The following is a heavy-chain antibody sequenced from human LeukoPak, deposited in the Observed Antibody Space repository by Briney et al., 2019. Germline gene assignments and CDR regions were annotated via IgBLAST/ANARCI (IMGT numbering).Heavy chain of an antibody. Sequence: PSETLSLTCTVSGGSISSYYWSWIRQPPGKGLEWIGYIYYSGSTNYNPSLKSRVTISVDTSKNQFSLKQSSVTAADTAVYYCARGGSYDYVWGSYRYTPIEFDYWGQGTLVTVSS. D-gene: IGHD3-16*02. CDR3: ARGGSYDYVWGSYRYTPIEFDY. V-gene: IGHV4-59*01. CDR2: IYYSGST. J-gene: IGHJ4*02. CDR1: GGSISSYY.